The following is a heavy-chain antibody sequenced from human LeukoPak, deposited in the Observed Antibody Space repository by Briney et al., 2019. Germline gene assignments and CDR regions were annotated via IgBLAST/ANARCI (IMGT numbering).Heavy chain of an antibody. CDR1: GFTFSTYW. Sequence: PGGSLRLSCAASGFTFSTYWMSWVRQAPGKGLEWVANIKQDGSEKSSVDSVKGRFTISRDNAKNSLYLQMNSLRAEDTAVYYCARGEPGESLFRSFDLWGRGTLVTVSS. CDR2: IKQDGSEK. V-gene: IGHV3-7*01. D-gene: IGHD3-10*01. CDR3: ARGEPGESLFRSFDL. J-gene: IGHJ2*01.